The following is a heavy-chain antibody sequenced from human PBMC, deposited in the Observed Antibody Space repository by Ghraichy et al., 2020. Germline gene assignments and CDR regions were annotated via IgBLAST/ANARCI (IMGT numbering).Heavy chain of an antibody. CDR3: ARSRIEADGTWAFDI. D-gene: IGHD6-13*01. CDR1: GFTFARHW. Sequence: GGSLRLSCAPSGFTFARHWMSWLRQAPGKGPEWVANIKEDGSETYYVDSVKGRFTISRDNAWHSLNLQMNSLRVEDTAVYYCARSRIEADGTWAFDIWGQGTMGTVSS. J-gene: IGHJ3*02. V-gene: IGHV3-7*03. CDR2: IKEDGSET.